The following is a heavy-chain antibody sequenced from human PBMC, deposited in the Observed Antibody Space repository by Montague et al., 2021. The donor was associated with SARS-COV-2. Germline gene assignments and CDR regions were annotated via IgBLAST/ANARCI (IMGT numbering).Heavy chain of an antibody. J-gene: IGHJ6*02. Sequence: SETLSLTCTVSGGSISSSSYYWGWIRQPPGKGLEWIGSIYYSGSTYYXPSLKSRVTISVDTSKNQFSLRLSSVTAADTAVYYCARDTRITMIVVVQGYGMDVGGQGATVTVSS. CDR1: GGSISSSSYY. V-gene: IGHV4-39*07. CDR2: IYYSGST. CDR3: ARDTRITMIVVVQGYGMDV. D-gene: IGHD3-22*01.